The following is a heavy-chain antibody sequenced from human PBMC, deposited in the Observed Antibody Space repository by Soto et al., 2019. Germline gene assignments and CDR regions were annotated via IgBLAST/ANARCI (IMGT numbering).Heavy chain of an antibody. D-gene: IGHD1-26*01. CDR3: ATGFGSYSYYYAMDV. J-gene: IGHJ6*02. CDR2: IYSSGST. CDR1: GGSISSYY. Sequence: PSETLSLTCTVSGGSISSYYWSWIRQPPGMGLEWIGYIYSSGSTNYNPSLKSRLTISVDTSKNQFSLKLNSVTASDTAVYYCATGFGSYSYYYAMDVWGRGTTVTAP. V-gene: IGHV4-59*12.